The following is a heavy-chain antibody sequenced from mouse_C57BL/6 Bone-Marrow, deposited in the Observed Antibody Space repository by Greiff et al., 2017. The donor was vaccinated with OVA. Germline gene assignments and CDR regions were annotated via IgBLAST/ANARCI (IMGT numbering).Heavy chain of an antibody. D-gene: IGHD1-1*01. CDR2: IDPSDSET. J-gene: IGHJ3*01. Sequence: QVHVKQPGAELVRPGSSVKLSCKASGYTFTSYWMHWVKQRPIQGLEWIGNIDPSDSETHYNQKFKDKATLTVDKSSSTAYMQLSSLTSEDSAVYYCARTSDYYGSSFLAYWGQGTLVTVSA. V-gene: IGHV1-52*01. CDR3: ARTSDYYGSSFLAY. CDR1: GYTFTSYW.